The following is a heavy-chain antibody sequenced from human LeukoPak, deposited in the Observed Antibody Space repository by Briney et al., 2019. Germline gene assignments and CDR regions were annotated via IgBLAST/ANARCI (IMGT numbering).Heavy chain of an antibody. CDR3: ARVHVVGDGYNFDY. J-gene: IGHJ4*02. V-gene: IGHV4-31*03. Sequence: SETLSLTCTVSGGTISSGGYYWSWIRQHPGKGLEWIGYIYYSGSTFYNPSLKSRVTISVDTSKNQFSLKLSSVTAADTAVYYCARVHVVGDGYNFDYWGQGTLVTLSS. D-gene: IGHD5-24*01. CDR2: IYYSGST. CDR1: GGTISSGGYY.